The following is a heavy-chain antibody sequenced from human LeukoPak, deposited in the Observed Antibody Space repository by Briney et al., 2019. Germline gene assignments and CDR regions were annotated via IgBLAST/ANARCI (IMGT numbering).Heavy chain of an antibody. Sequence: GRSLRLSCAASGLTGSHNYVSWVRQAPGKGLEWVSAIHTSGDTCYADSVKGRFTISRDTSKDTLYLQINSLRVEDTAVYYCIVFGDSNHWGQGTLVTVSS. V-gene: IGHV3-53*01. CDR2: IHTSGDT. CDR3: IVFGDSNH. CDR1: GLTGSHNY. D-gene: IGHD4-17*01. J-gene: IGHJ5*02.